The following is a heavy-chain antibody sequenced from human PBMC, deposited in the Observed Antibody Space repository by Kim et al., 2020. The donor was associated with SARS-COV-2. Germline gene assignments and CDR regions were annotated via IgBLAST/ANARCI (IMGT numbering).Heavy chain of an antibody. CDR1: GFTFSSYW. D-gene: IGHD1-26*01. CDR2: MKQDGSEK. Sequence: GGSLRLSCVASGFTFSSYWMSWVRQAPGKGLEWVSNMKQDGSEKYYVDSVEGRFTISRDNAKNSLYLQMNSLRAEDTAVYYCARDDGNRVVDYWGPGTLVTVSS. V-gene: IGHV3-7*01. CDR3: ARDDGNRVVDY. J-gene: IGHJ4*02.